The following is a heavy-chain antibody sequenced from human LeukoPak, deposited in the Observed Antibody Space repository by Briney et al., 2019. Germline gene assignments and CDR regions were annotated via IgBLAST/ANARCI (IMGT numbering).Heavy chain of an antibody. CDR2: IGSVGHST. CDR3: AKDIELSI. D-gene: IGHD3-16*02. V-gene: IGHV3-23*01. Sequence: GGSLRLSCAASGFRFSDAAMTWVRQAPGKGLEWVSLIGSVGHSTYYGDSVKGRFTISRDNSKDTLSLQMNSLRVEDTAIYYCAKDIELSILGLGTMVTVSS. J-gene: IGHJ3*02. CDR1: GFRFSDAA.